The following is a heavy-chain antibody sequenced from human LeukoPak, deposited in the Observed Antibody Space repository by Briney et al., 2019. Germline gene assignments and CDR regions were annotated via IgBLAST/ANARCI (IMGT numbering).Heavy chain of an antibody. J-gene: IGHJ6*02. Sequence: SETLSLTCAVYGGSFSGYYWSWIRQPPGKGLERIGEINHSGSTNYNPSLKSRVTISVDTSKNQFSLKLSSVTAADTAVYYCARGRVGATYYYYYGMDVWGQGTTVTVSS. CDR2: INHSGST. V-gene: IGHV4-34*01. CDR3: ARGRVGATYYYYYGMDV. D-gene: IGHD1-26*01. CDR1: GGSFSGYY.